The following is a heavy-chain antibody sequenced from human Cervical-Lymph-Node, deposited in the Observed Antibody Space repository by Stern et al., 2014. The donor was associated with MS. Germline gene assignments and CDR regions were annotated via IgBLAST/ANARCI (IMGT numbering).Heavy chain of an antibody. V-gene: IGHV1-2*06. CDR2: INPNDDDT. Sequence: VQLVESGAEVRKPGASVMVSCKASGYTFTAYYIHWVRQAPGQGLEWMGRINPNDDDTMFAQRFQGRVTLSRDTSRSTAYMEVKRLRSDDTAVYFCGRSPYDYGSGDWFFDLWGRGTLVTVSS. CDR3: GRSPYDYGSGDWFFDL. J-gene: IGHJ2*01. D-gene: IGHD3-10*01. CDR1: GYTFTAYY.